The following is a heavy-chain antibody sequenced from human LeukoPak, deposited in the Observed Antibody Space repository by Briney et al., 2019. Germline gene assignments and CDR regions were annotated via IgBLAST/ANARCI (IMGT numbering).Heavy chain of an antibody. CDR3: ASKNYYDSSGYYYPPADFGYYYMDV. CDR1: GGSFSGYY. J-gene: IGHJ6*03. CDR2: INHSGST. D-gene: IGHD3-22*01. V-gene: IGHV4-34*01. Sequence: SETLSLTCAVYGGSFSGYYWSWIRQPPGKGLEWIGEINHSGSTNYNPSLKSRVTMSVDTSKNQFSLKLSSVTAADTAVYYCASKNYYDSSGYYYPPADFGYYYMDVWGKGTTVTVSS.